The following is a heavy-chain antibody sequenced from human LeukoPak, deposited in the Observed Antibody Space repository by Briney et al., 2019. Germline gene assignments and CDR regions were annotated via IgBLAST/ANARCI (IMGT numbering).Heavy chain of an antibody. CDR1: GFTFSGSA. CDR3: SSLADY. Sequence: GGSLRLSCAASGFTFSGSAMHWVRQASGKGLEWVGSIRSKANNYATAYAASVKGRFTISRDDSKNTAYLQMNSLKTEDAAVYYCSSLADYWGQGTLVTVSS. J-gene: IGHJ4*02. D-gene: IGHD3-3*02. V-gene: IGHV3-73*01. CDR2: IRSKANNYAT.